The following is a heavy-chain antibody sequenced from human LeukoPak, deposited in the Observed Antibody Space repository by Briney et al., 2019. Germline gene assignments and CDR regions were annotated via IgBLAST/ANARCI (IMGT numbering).Heavy chain of an antibody. D-gene: IGHD6-13*01. J-gene: IGHJ4*02. CDR2: ISWNGGSI. CDR3: VRVASSSFRHFDY. Sequence: PGRPLRVSCAVSGFTFGDYCMHWVRQAPGKGLEWVSGISWNGGSIGYAGTVRGRFTISRDNAKNSLYLQMNSLRAEDTALYYCVRVASSSFRHFDYWGQGTQVTVSS. V-gene: IGHV3-9*01. CDR1: GFTFGDYC.